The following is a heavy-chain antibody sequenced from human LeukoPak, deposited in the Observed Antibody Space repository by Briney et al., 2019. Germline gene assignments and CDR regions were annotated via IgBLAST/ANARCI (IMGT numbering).Heavy chain of an antibody. D-gene: IGHD2-2*01. V-gene: IGHV3-7*01. CDR2: IKYDESEK. Sequence: GGSLRLSCAASRFTFSSYWMSWVRQAPGKGLEWVANIKYDESEKYYAGSVKGRFTISRDNAKNSLYLQMNSLRAEDTAVYFCARVNKDIVVVPGAMRDTYYFDYWGQGTLVTVSS. CDR1: RFTFSSYW. J-gene: IGHJ4*02. CDR3: ARVNKDIVVVPGAMRDTYYFDY.